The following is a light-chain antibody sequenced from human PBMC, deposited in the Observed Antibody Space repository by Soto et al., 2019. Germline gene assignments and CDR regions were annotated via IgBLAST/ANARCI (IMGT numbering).Light chain of an antibody. CDR2: DVS. CDR3: QQDNSYTWT. J-gene: IGKJ1*01. V-gene: IGKV1-5*01. CDR1: ESISSW. Sequence: DIQMTQSPSTLSASIGDRVTITCRASESISSWLAWYQQKPGKAPKLLIYDVSSLESGVPSRFSGSGSGTEFTLTISSLQPDDFATYYCQQDNSYTWTFGQGTKV.